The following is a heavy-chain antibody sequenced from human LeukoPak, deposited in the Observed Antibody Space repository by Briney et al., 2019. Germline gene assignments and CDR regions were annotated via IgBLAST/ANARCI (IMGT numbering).Heavy chain of an antibody. D-gene: IGHD2-21*02. CDR3: ATVAYCGGDCYPFDY. CDR1: GYTLTELS. CDR2: FDPEDGET. J-gene: IGHJ4*02. Sequence: ASVKVSCKVSGYTLTELSMHWVRQAPGKGLEWMGGFDPEDGETIYAQKFQGRVTMTEDTSTDTAYMELSSLRSEGTAVYYCATVAYCGGDCYPFDYWGQGTLVTVSS. V-gene: IGHV1-24*01.